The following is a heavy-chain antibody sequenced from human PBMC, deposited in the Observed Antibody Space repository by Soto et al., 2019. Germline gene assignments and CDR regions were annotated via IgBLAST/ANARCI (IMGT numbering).Heavy chain of an antibody. Sequence: EVQLVESGGGLVQPGGSLRLSCAASGFTFSSYSMNWVRQAPGKGLEWVSYISSSSSTIYYADSVKGRFTISRVNATHSRYLQLNGLRAEDTAVYYCARDAIIFGVVISSWFDPWGQGTLVTVSS. D-gene: IGHD3-3*01. J-gene: IGHJ5*02. V-gene: IGHV3-48*01. CDR1: GFTFSSYS. CDR2: ISSSSSTI. CDR3: ARDAIIFGVVISSWFDP.